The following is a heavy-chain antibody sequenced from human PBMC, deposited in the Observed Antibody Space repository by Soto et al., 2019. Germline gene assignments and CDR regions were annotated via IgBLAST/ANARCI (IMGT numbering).Heavy chain of an antibody. CDR3: ARTFDTITYYFDY. CDR1: EFSFSSYA. CDR2: ISFDGNII. V-gene: IGHV3-30-3*01. D-gene: IGHD3-9*01. J-gene: IGHJ4*02. Sequence: GGSPRLSCAASEFSFSSYAMHWIRQAPGKGLEWVAVISFDGNIIHYADSVKGRFIISRDNSKNTLYLQMHSLSGEDTAVYYCARTFDTITYYFDYWGQGILVTVSS.